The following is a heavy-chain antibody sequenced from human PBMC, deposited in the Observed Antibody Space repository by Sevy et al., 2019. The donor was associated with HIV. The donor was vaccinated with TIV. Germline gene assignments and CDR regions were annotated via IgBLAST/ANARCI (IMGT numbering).Heavy chain of an antibody. D-gene: IGHD3-22*01. Sequence: GGSLRLSCAASGFTFSSYEMNWVRQAPGKGLEWVSYISSSGSTIYYADSVKGRFTISRDNAKNSLYLQMNSLRAEDTAVDYWARDNYYDSSGYYPYWYFDLWGRGTLVTVSS. V-gene: IGHV3-48*03. J-gene: IGHJ2*01. CDR1: GFTFSSYE. CDR3: ARDNYYDSSGYYPYWYFDL. CDR2: ISSSGSTI.